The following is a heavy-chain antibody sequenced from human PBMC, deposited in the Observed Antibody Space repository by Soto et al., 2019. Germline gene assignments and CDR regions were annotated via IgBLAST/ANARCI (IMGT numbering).Heavy chain of an antibody. V-gene: IGHV4-31*03. CDR3: ARSCSGGSCYSSHVDY. D-gene: IGHD2-15*01. Sequence: QVQLQESGPELVKPSQTLSRTCTVSGGSIRSGGYYWRWIRQNPGKGMEWIGYIVYSGSTYYNQYRQSRVTISVDTSKNQFSLKLSSVTAADTAVYYCARSCSGGSCYSSHVDYWGQGTLVTVSS. CDR1: GGSIRSGGYY. J-gene: IGHJ4*02. CDR2: IVYSGST.